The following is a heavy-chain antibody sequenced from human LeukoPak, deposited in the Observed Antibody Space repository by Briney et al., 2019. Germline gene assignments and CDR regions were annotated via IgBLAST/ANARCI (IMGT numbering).Heavy chain of an antibody. CDR2: ISTYNGDT. Sequence: GASVKVSCKASGYSFRNYGITWVRQAPGQGLEWMGWISTYNGDTHFAQNLQGRVTLTTDTFTSTAYMELRSLRSDDTAVYYCARDPTNTSGYYAYLDYWGQGTLVTVSS. D-gene: IGHD5-12*01. V-gene: IGHV1-18*01. CDR1: GYSFRNYG. CDR3: ARDPTNTSGYYAYLDY. J-gene: IGHJ4*02.